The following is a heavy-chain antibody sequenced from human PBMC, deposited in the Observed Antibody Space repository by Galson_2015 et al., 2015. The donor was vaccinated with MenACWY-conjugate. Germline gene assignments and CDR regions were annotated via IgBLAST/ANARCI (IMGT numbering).Heavy chain of an antibody. Sequence: SLRLSCAASGFTFSSYTMHWVRQAPGKGLEWVAVMSYDGSNKYYADSVKGRFTISRDNSKNTLYLQMDSLRAEDTAVYYCAKAIAVAGPAKYFQHWGQ. CDR3: AKAIAVAGPAKYFQH. CDR1: GFTFSSYT. V-gene: IGHV3-30*01. D-gene: IGHD6-19*01. CDR2: MSYDGSNK. J-gene: IGHJ1*01.